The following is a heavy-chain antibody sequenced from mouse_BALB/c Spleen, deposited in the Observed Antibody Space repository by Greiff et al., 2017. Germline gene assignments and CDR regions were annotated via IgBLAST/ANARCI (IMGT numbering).Heavy chain of an antibody. V-gene: IGHV3-6*02. Sequence: EVKLMESGPGLVKPSQSLSLTCSVTGYSITSGYYWNWIRQFPGNKLEWMGYISYDGSNNYNPSLKNRISITRDTSKNQFFLKLNSVTTEDTATYYCARGLREWYFDVWGAGTTVTVSS. CDR3: ARGLREWYFDV. D-gene: IGHD1-1*01. CDR1: GYSITSGYY. CDR2: ISYDGSN. J-gene: IGHJ1*01.